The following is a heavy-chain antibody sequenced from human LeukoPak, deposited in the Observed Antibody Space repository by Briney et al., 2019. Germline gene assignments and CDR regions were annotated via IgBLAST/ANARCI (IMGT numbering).Heavy chain of an antibody. CDR3: ARVEDIVVVPAAMPHENWFDP. Sequence: ASVKVSCKASGYTFTSYGISWVRQASGQGLEWMGWISAYNGNTNYAQKLQGRVTMTTDTSTSTAYMELRSLRSDDTAVYYCARVEDIVVVPAAMPHENWFDPWGQGTLVTVSS. D-gene: IGHD2-2*01. CDR1: GYTFTSYG. J-gene: IGHJ5*02. V-gene: IGHV1-18*04. CDR2: ISAYNGNT.